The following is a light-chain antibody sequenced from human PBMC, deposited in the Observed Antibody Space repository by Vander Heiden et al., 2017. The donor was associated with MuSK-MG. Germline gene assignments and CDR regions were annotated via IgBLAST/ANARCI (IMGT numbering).Light chain of an antibody. CDR2: ATN. Sequence: SSELTQDPAVSVALGQTVRITCHGDSLRSYSASWYQQKPGQAPVVVIYATNKRPSGIPDRFSGSSSGNTASLTITATQAEDEADDYCNSRDSSDQHPHVVFGGGTKLTVL. V-gene: IGLV3-19*01. CDR1: SLRSYS. J-gene: IGLJ2*01. CDR3: NSRDSSDQHPHVV.